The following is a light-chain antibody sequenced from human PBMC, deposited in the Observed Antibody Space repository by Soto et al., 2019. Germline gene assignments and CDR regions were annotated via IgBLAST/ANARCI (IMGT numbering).Light chain of an antibody. Sequence: ESVLTQSPGTLSLSPGERATLSCRASQSVSSNYLAWYQQKPGQAPRLLIYGASSRATDIPDRFSGSGSGTEFTLTISSLQSEDFAVYYCQQYNNWPPITFGQGTRLEIK. CDR1: QSVSSNY. CDR2: GAS. CDR3: QQYNNWPPIT. V-gene: IGKV3-20*01. J-gene: IGKJ5*01.